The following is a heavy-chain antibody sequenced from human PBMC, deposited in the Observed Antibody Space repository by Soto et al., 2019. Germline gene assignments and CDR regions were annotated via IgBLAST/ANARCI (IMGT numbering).Heavy chain of an antibody. CDR2: ISYDGSNK. Sequence: GGSLRLSCAASGFTFGSYGMHWVRQAPGKGLEWVAVISYDGSNKYYADSVKGRFTISRDNSKNTLYLQMNSLRAEDTAVYYCARRDNSGYYFFDYWGQGTLVTVSS. V-gene: IGHV3-30*03. CDR1: GFTFGSYG. J-gene: IGHJ4*02. D-gene: IGHD6-19*01. CDR3: ARRDNSGYYFFDY.